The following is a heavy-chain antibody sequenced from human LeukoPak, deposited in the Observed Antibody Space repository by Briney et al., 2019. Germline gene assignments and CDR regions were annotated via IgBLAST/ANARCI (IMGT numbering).Heavy chain of an antibody. D-gene: IGHD5-24*01. J-gene: IGHJ4*02. CDR2: IYYSGST. CDR3: ARGARAGYNLEPFDY. CDR1: GGSMSSYY. V-gene: IGHV4-59*08. Sequence: SETLSLICTVSGGSMSSYYWSWIRQPPGKGLEWIGYIYYSGSTKYNPSLKSRVTISVDTSKNQFSLKLSSVTAADTAVYYCARGARAGYNLEPFDYWGQGTLVTVSS.